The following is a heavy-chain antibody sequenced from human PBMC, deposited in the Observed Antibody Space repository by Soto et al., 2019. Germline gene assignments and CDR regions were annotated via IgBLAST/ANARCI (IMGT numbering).Heavy chain of an antibody. Sequence: QVQLVESGGGVVQPGRSLRLSCAASGFTFSSYGIHWVRQAPGKGLEWVAVISYDGSNKYYADSVKGRFTISRDNSKNTLYLQMNSLRAEATAVYYCAKETYSGPLDYWGQGTLVTVSS. CDR2: ISYDGSNK. D-gene: IGHD2-15*01. J-gene: IGHJ4*02. V-gene: IGHV3-30*18. CDR3: AKETYSGPLDY. CDR1: GFTFSSYG.